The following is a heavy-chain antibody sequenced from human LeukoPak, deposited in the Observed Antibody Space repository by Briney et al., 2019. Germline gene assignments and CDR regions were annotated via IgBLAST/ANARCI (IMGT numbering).Heavy chain of an antibody. V-gene: IGHV3-64D*06. CDR1: GFSFSNYT. CDR3: VIENAHASFDL. Sequence: GGSLRLSCSASGFSFSNYTVHWVRQAPGKGLEYVSAISSNGGSTYYADSVKGRFTISRDNSKNTLYLQMSSLRAEDTAVYYCVIENAHASFDLWGRGTLVTVSS. J-gene: IGHJ2*01. CDR2: ISSNGGST. D-gene: IGHD1-1*01.